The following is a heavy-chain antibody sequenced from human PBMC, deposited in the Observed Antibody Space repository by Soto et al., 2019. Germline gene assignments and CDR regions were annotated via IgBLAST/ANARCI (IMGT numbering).Heavy chain of an antibody. CDR1: GYTFPSYG. CDR2: ISGYNGNT. V-gene: IGHV1-18*01. CDR3: ASDDCSGGSCYRPLDY. Sequence: QVQLVQSGAEVKKPGASVKVSCKASGYTFPSYGISWVRQAPGQGLEWMGWISGYNGNTNYAQMLQGRVTMTTDTSTSTAYMELRSLRSDDTAVYYCASDDCSGGSCYRPLDYWGQGTLVTVSS. J-gene: IGHJ4*02. D-gene: IGHD2-15*01.